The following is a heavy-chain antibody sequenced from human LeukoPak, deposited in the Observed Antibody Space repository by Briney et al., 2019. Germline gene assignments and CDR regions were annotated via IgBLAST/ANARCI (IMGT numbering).Heavy chain of an antibody. J-gene: IGHJ4*02. CDR1: RYSFTSYC. CDR3: ARSSIGRYYYGSGSYPPLDY. Sequence: GESLKISCKGSRYSFTSYCIGWVGQIPGKGLEWMGIIYPGDSDTRYSPSFQGQGTISADKSISTAYLQWSSLKASDTAMYYCARSSIGRYYYGSGSYPPLDYWGQGTLVTVSS. V-gene: IGHV5-51*01. D-gene: IGHD3-10*01. CDR2: IYPGDSDT.